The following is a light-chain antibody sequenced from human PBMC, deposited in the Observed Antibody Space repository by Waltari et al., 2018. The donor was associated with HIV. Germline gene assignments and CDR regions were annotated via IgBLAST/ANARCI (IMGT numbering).Light chain of an antibody. CDR3: SSYADNNSVL. CDR1: SSDVGGYKY. V-gene: IGLV2-8*01. J-gene: IGLJ2*01. CDR2: EVN. Sequence: QSALTQPPSASGSPGQSVTISCTGTSSDVGGYKYVSWYQQHPGKAPKLMIYEVNKRPSGVPDRFSGSKSGNTASLTVSGLQAEDEADYYCSSYADNNSVLFGGGTKVTVL.